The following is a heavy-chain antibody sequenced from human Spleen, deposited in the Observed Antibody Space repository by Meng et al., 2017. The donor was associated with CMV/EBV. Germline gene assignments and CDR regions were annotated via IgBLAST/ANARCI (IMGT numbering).Heavy chain of an antibody. J-gene: IGHJ4*02. Sequence: SHYWGWIRQPPGGGLEWIGSIYYRGSTYYSPSLKSRVSISVDRSKNQFSLNLRSVTAADTAIYYCAKQITRDNDFWNDFHPYFVDWGQGALVTVSS. V-gene: IGHV4-39*01. D-gene: IGHD3/OR15-3a*01. CDR3: AKQITRDNDFWNDFHPYFVD. CDR2: IYYRGST. CDR1: SHY.